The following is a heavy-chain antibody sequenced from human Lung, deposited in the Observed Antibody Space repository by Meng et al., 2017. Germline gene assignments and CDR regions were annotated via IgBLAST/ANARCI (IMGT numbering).Heavy chain of an antibody. J-gene: IGHJ4*02. D-gene: IGHD6-25*01. CDR2: INPKSGDT. Sequence: QVQLGPSGAEVKKPGASVKVSCKPSGYNFPDYYIHWVRRAPGQGLEWMGRINPKSGDTHYAQKFQARVTMTGDTSISTAYMELSGLRSDDTAMYYCARDEDISAAGKLFGDYWGQGTLVTASS. V-gene: IGHV1-2*06. CDR1: GYNFPDYY. CDR3: ARDEDISAAGKLFGDY.